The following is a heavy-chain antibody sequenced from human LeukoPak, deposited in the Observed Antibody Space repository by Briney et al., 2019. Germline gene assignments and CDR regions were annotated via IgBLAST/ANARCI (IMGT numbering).Heavy chain of an antibody. J-gene: IGHJ4*02. CDR2: ISWNSGSI. D-gene: IGHD6-13*01. CDR1: GFTFDDYA. CDR3: TRVFAGDEYSSSGY. V-gene: IGHV3-9*01. Sequence: GRSLRLSCAASGFTFDDYAMHWVRQAPGKGLEWVSGISWNSGSIGYADSVKGRFTVSRDNAKNTLYLQMNSLRVEDTAMYYCTRVFAGDEYSSSGYWGQGTLVTVSS.